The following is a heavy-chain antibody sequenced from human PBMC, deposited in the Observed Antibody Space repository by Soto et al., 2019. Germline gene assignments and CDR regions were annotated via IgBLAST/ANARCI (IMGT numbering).Heavy chain of an antibody. V-gene: IGHV1-69*01. D-gene: IGHD5-12*01. CDR2: IIPIFGTA. CDR3: ARAIQGWLQYAFYI. J-gene: IGHJ3*02. CDR1: GGTFSSYA. Sequence: QVQLVQSGAEVKKPGSSVKVSCKASGGTFSSYAISWVRQAPGQGLEWMGGIIPIFGTANYAQKFQGRVTITADESTSTADMELSSLRSEDTAVYYCARAIQGWLQYAFYIWGQGTMVTVSS.